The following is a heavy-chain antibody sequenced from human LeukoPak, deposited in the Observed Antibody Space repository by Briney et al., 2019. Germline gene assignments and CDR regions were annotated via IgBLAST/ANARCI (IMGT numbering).Heavy chain of an antibody. V-gene: IGHV3-30*18. CDR3: AKGLYGSGSYSPIDY. Sequence: GGSLRLSCSASGFTLSNYGMHWVRQGPGKGLEWVAVISYDGSNKYYADSVKGRFTISRDNFKNTLYLQMNSLRAEDTAVYYCAKGLYGSGSYSPIDYWGQGTLVTVSS. CDR1: GFTLSNYG. CDR2: ISYDGSNK. D-gene: IGHD3-10*01. J-gene: IGHJ4*02.